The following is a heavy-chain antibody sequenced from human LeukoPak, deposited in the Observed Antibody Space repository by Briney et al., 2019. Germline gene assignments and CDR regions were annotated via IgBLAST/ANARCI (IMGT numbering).Heavy chain of an antibody. CDR2: INPNSGGT. CDR3: APSIAAAVPVLV. V-gene: IGHV1-2*02. CDR1: GYTFTSYY. D-gene: IGHD6-13*01. J-gene: IGHJ4*02. Sequence: ASVKVSCKASGYTFTSYYMHWVRQAPGQGLEWMGCINPNSGGTNYAQKFQGRVTMTRDTSISTAYMELSRLRSDDTAVYYCAPSIAAAVPVLVWGQGTLVTVSS.